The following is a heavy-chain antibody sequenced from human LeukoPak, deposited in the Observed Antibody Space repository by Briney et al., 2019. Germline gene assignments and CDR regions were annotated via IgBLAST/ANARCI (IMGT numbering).Heavy chain of an antibody. D-gene: IGHD1-26*01. Sequence: KPGGSLRLSCAASGFTFSSYSMNWVRQAPGKGLEWVSFSSSSSSYIYYADSVKDRFTISRDNAKNSLYLQMNSLRAEDTAVYYCARVEAGATILGAFDIWGQGTVVTVSS. J-gene: IGHJ3*02. CDR1: GFTFSSYS. V-gene: IGHV3-21*01. CDR3: ARVEAGATILGAFDI. CDR2: SSSSSSYI.